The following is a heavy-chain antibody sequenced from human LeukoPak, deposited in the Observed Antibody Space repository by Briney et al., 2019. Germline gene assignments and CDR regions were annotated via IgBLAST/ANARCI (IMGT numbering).Heavy chain of an antibody. CDR3: ARQDISQALYAFDI. Sequence: GGSLTLSCAAYGFTFSSYKRYWVRQAPGKGLVWVSRLNESGITNYADSVKGRFAISSDNAKSTLFLQMNSLRVDHTAVYYSARQDISQALYAFDIWGQGTMVTVSS. D-gene: IGHD3-9*01. V-gene: IGHV3-74*01. CDR2: LNESGIT. J-gene: IGHJ3*02. CDR1: GFTFSSYK.